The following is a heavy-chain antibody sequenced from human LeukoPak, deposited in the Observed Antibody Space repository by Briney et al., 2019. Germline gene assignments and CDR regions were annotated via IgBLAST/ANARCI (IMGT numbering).Heavy chain of an antibody. CDR3: ARRRDSGSYYNTPNAFDI. Sequence: SETLSLTCAVYGGPFGGYSGGGIRNPQGKGRKWMGEIILSGSTNYNPSLTSRVTISVDTSKNQFSLKLSSVTAADTAVYYCARRRDSGSYYNTPNAFDIWGQGTMVTVSS. CDR2: IILSGST. V-gene: IGHV4-34*12. D-gene: IGHD3-10*01. CDR1: GGPFGGYS. J-gene: IGHJ3*02.